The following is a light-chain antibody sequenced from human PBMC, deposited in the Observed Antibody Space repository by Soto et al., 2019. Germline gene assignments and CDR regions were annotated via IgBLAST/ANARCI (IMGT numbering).Light chain of an antibody. Sequence: DIQMTQSPSSLCASVGDRVSITCRASQSISSYLNWYQQKPGKAPKLLIYAASSLQSGVPSRFSGSPYGTDFTLTISSLQPEDFATYAGQQSYNSPQTFGQGTKVDI. CDR2: AAS. J-gene: IGKJ1*01. CDR3: QQSYNSPQT. CDR1: QSISSY. V-gene: IGKV1-39*01.